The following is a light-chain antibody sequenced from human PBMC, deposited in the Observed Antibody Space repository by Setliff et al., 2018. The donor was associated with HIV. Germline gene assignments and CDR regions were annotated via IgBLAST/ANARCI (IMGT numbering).Light chain of an antibody. CDR2: EVS. Sequence: QSALTQPASVSGSPGQSITVSCTGTSSDIDSYNYVSWYQQHPDKAPKVMIYEVSIRPSGIPDRFSGSKSGNTASLTISGLQPEDEADYYCSSYTSSTTYVFGTGTKVTVL. J-gene: IGLJ1*01. CDR1: SSDIDSYNY. CDR3: SSYTSSTTYV. V-gene: IGLV2-14*01.